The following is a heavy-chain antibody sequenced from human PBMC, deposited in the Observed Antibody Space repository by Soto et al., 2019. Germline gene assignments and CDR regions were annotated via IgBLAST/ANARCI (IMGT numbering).Heavy chain of an antibody. D-gene: IGHD6-19*01. CDR2: ISSGSSYI. CDR3: ARDLEAPASGWYVGRHLDY. J-gene: IGHJ4*02. V-gene: IGHV3-21*01. Sequence: GGSLRLSCAASGFTFSSYSMNCVRQAPGKGLEWVSSISSGSSYIYYADSVTGRFTISRDHAKTSLYLQMNRLRAEDTAVYYCARDLEAPASGWYVGRHLDYWGQGTLVTVSS. CDR1: GFTFSSYS.